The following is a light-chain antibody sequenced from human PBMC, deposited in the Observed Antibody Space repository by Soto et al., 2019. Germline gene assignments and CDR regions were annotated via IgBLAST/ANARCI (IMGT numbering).Light chain of an antibody. CDR2: GAS. CDR1: QSVRSN. J-gene: IGKJ3*01. Sequence: EIVLTQSPGTLSLSPGERATLSCRASQSVRSNLAWYQQKPGQALRLLIYGASSRATGIPDRFSGSGSGTDFTLTISGREPEDFAVYYCQPRSNWHPYTFGHESKLDIK. V-gene: IGKV3D-20*02. CDR3: QPRSNWHPYT.